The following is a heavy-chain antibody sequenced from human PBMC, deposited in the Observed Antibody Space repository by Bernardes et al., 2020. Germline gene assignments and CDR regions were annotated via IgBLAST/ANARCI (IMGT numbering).Heavy chain of an antibody. Sequence: SETLSLTCAVYGGSFSGYSWSWIRQPPGQGLEWIGEINHSGSTNYNPSLKSRVTISVDTSKNQFSLKLSSVTAADTAVYYCARGGIAVAGTTLYYYYGMDVWGQGTTVTVSS. CDR2: INHSGST. CDR3: ARGGIAVAGTTLYYYYGMDV. V-gene: IGHV4-34*01. CDR1: GGSFSGYS. J-gene: IGHJ6*02. D-gene: IGHD6-19*01.